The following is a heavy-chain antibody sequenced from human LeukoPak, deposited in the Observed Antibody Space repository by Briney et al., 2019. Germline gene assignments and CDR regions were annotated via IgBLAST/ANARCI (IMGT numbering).Heavy chain of an antibody. D-gene: IGHD2-15*01. J-gene: IGHJ4*02. CDR1: GGSISSGSYY. Sequence: SQTLSLTCTVSGGSISSGSYYWSWIRQPPGKGLEWIGYIYYSGSTNYNPSLKSRVTISVDTSKNQFSLKLSSVTAADTAVYYCARSGSSCSGGSCYRGYFDYWGQGTLVTVSS. CDR2: IYYSGST. V-gene: IGHV4-61*01. CDR3: ARSGSSCSGGSCYRGYFDY.